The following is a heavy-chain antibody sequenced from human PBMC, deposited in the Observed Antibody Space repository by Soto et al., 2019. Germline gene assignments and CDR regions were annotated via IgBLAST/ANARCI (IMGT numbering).Heavy chain of an antibody. V-gene: IGHV3-33*01. Sequence: QVQLVESGGGVVQPGRSLRLSCAASGFTFSSYGMHWVRQAPGKGLEWVAVIWYDGSNKYYADSVKGRFTISRDNSKNTLYRQMNSLRAEDTAVYYCARNEDLWFGELLVGSFDYWGQGTLVTVSS. CDR1: GFTFSSYG. CDR2: IWYDGSNK. D-gene: IGHD3-10*01. J-gene: IGHJ4*02. CDR3: ARNEDLWFGELLVGSFDY.